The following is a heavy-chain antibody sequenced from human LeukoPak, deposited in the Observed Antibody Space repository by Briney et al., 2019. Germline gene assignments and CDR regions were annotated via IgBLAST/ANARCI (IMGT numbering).Heavy chain of an antibody. Sequence: GSLRLSCAASGFIFSADWIDWVRRAPGKGLEWIGEIYHSGSTNYNPSLKSRVTISVDKSKNQFSLKLSSVTAADTAVYYCARGCSSTSCPGDYWGQGTLVTVSS. J-gene: IGHJ4*02. CDR3: ARGCSSTSCPGDY. V-gene: IGHV4-4*02. CDR1: GFIFSADW. D-gene: IGHD2-2*01. CDR2: IYHSGST.